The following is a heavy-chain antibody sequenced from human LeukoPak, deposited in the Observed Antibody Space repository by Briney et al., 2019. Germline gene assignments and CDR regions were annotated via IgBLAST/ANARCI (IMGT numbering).Heavy chain of an antibody. V-gene: IGHV1-69*13. CDR1: GGTFSSYA. Sequence: ASVKVSCKASGGTFSSYAISWVRQAPGQGLEWMGGIIPIFGTANYAQKFQGRVTITADESTSTAYMELSSLRSEDTAVYYCARAGGWGYSSSSGYYFDYWGQGTLVTVSS. CDR2: IIPIFGTA. J-gene: IGHJ4*02. D-gene: IGHD6-6*01. CDR3: ARAGGWGYSSSSGYYFDY.